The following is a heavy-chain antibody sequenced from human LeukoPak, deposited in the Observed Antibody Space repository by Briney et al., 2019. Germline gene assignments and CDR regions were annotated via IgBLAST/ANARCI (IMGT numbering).Heavy chain of an antibody. CDR3: ARDLFGSYNPSYGMDV. J-gene: IGHJ6*02. Sequence: GGSLRLSCAASGLTVSSNYMSWVRQAPGKGLEWVSVIYSGGSTYYADSVKGRFTISRDNSKNTLYLQMNSLRAEDTAVYYCARDLFGSYNPSYGMDVWGQGTTVTVSS. CDR1: GLTVSSNY. D-gene: IGHD3-3*01. V-gene: IGHV3-66*01. CDR2: IYSGGST.